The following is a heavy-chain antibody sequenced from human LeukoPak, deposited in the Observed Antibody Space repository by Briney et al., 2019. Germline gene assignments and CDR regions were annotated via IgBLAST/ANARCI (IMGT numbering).Heavy chain of an antibody. J-gene: IGHJ5*02. CDR3: ARGGYDFWSALLGWFDP. CDR1: GGTFSSYA. D-gene: IGHD3-3*01. Sequence: SVKVSCKASGGTFSSYAISWVRQAPGQGLEWMGGIIPIFGKANYAQKFQGRVTMTADKSTSTAYMELRSLRSDDTAVYYCARGGYDFWSALLGWFDPWGQGTLVTVSS. V-gene: IGHV1-69*06. CDR2: IIPIFGKA.